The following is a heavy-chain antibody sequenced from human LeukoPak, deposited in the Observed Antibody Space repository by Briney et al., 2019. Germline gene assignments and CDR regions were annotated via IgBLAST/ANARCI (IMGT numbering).Heavy chain of an antibody. D-gene: IGHD2-21*02. CDR2: ISSSGTG. J-gene: IGHJ4*02. CDR1: GFTFSDYF. CDR3: ARPAYCGGNCYYFPDY. V-gene: IGHV3-11*04. Sequence: GGSLRLSCAASGFTFSDYFMSCIRQAPGKGLEWLSHISSSGTGYYTDSVKGRATISRDNAKNSLYLQMNSLRAEDTAVYYCARPAYCGGNCYYFPDYWGQGTLVTVSS.